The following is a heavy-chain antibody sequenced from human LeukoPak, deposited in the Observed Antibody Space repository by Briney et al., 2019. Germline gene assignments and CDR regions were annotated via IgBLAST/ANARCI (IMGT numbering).Heavy chain of an antibody. Sequence: GGSLRLSCAASGFTFSSYWMSWVRQAPGKGLEWVANTKQDGSEKYYVDSVKGRFTISRDNAKNLLYLQMNSLRAEDTAVYFCARARLGSTRGVGTNYFDYWGQGTLVTVSS. V-gene: IGHV3-7*01. D-gene: IGHD2-8*02. CDR2: TKQDGSEK. CDR1: GFTFSSYW. J-gene: IGHJ4*02. CDR3: ARARLGSTRGVGTNYFDY.